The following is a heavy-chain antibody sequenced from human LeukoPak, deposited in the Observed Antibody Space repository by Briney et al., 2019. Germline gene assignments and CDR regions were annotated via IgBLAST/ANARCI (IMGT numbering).Heavy chain of an antibody. V-gene: IGHV3-13*01. CDR3: ARDLRGYRYGGYPYFYGMDV. D-gene: IGHD5-18*01. Sequence: GGSLRLSCAVSGFTFSSHDLHWVRQAAGKGLEWVSTIGTTGDTFYPDSVKGRFTISRESAKNSLYLQMNSLRAGDTAVYYCARDLRGYRYGGYPYFYGMDVWGQWTTVTVSS. CDR2: IGTTGDT. J-gene: IGHJ6*02. CDR1: GFTFSSHD.